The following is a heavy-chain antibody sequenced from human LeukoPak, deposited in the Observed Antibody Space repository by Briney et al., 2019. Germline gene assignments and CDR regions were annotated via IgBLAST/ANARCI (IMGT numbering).Heavy chain of an antibody. J-gene: IGHJ4*02. D-gene: IGHD3-3*01. CDR1: GYTFNSYS. CDR2: INAGNGNT. Sequence: GASVKVSCKASGYTFNSYSIHWVRQAPGQRLEWMGWINAGNGNTKYSQKFQGRVTMTTDTTTSTAYMELRSLRSDDAAVYYCARDSHYYDFWSVDYWGQGTLVTVSS. CDR3: ARDSHYYDFWSVDY. V-gene: IGHV1-3*01.